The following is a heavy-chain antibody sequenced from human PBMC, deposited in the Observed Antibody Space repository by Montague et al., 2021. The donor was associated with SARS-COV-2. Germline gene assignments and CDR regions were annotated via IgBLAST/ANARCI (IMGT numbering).Heavy chain of an antibody. CDR2: IKLDGSEQ. V-gene: IGHV3-7*01. CDR1: GFIFGDYW. J-gene: IGHJ6*03. Sequence: CRSLSWAASGFIFGDYWMSWVRQAPGKGLEWVANIKLDGSEQYYFDSVKGRFTVSRDNARNSLSLQMNSLIAEDTAVYYCVRATHDMDVWGEGTTVAVSS. CDR3: VRATHDMDV.